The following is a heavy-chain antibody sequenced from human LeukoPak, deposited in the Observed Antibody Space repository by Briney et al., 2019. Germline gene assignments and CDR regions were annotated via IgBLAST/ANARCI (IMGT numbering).Heavy chain of an antibody. D-gene: IGHD6-13*01. CDR3: ARVVAAAGNNWFDP. V-gene: IGHV4-59*12. Sequence: SETLSLTCTVSGGSISNYYWNWIRQPPGKGLEWIGYIYYSGTTNYNPSLKSRVSMSVDTSKNQFSLKLNSVTAADTAVYYCARVVAAAGNNWFDPWGQGTLVTVSS. CDR2: IYYSGTT. J-gene: IGHJ5*02. CDR1: GGSISNYY.